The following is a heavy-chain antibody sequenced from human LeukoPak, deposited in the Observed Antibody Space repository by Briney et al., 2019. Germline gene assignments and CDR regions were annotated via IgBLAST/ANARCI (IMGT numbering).Heavy chain of an antibody. CDR2: ISWDGGST. J-gene: IGHJ4*02. V-gene: IGHV3-43*01. D-gene: IGHD2-15*01. CDR3: AKSKCSGGSCYSGNFDY. CDR1: GFTFDDYA. Sequence: GRSLRLSCAASGFTFDDYAMHWVRQAPGKGLEWVSLISWDGGSTYYADSVKGRFTISRDNSKNSLYLQMNSLRTEDTALYYCAKSKCSGGSCYSGNFDYWGQGTLVTVSS.